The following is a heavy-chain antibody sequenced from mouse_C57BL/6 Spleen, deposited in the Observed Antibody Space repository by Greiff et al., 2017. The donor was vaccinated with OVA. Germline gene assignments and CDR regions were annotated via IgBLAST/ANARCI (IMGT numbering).Heavy chain of an antibody. D-gene: IGHD1-1*01. J-gene: IGHJ4*01. Sequence: VQLQQSWAELVRPGASVKLSCTASGFNIKDDYMHWVKQRPEQGLEWIGWIDPENGDTEYASKFQGKATITADTSSNTAYLQLSSLTSEDTAVYYCTTAGSSYVGYAMDYWGQGTSVTVSS. CDR3: TTAGSSYVGYAMDY. CDR1: GFNIKDDY. CDR2: IDPENGDT. V-gene: IGHV14-4*01.